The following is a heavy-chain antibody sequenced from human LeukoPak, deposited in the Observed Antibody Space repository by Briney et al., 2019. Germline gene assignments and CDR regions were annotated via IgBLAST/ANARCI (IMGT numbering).Heavy chain of an antibody. Sequence: GGSLRLSCAASGFTFSSYGMHWVRQAPGKGLEWVAVISYDGSNKYYADSVKGRFTISRDNSKNTLYLQMNSLRAEDTAVYYCARDGSIWSENYYYYGMDVWGQGTTVTVSS. J-gene: IGHJ6*02. D-gene: IGHD3-10*01. CDR2: ISYDGSNK. CDR3: ARDGSIWSENYYYYGMDV. CDR1: GFTFSSYG. V-gene: IGHV3-30*03.